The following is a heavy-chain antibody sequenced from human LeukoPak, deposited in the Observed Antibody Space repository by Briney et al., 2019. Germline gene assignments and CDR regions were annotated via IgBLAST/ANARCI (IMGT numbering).Heavy chain of an antibody. D-gene: IGHD4-17*01. CDR3: ARDGDGYYFDS. CDR1: GFTFSGSA. V-gene: IGHV3-48*03. CDR2: ISSSGSTI. Sequence: GGYLRLSCAASGFTFSGSAMHWVRQAPGKGLEWVSYISSSGSTIYYADSVKGRFTISRDDAKNSLYLQMNSLRAEDTAVYYCARDGDGYYFDSWGQGTLVTVSS. J-gene: IGHJ4*02.